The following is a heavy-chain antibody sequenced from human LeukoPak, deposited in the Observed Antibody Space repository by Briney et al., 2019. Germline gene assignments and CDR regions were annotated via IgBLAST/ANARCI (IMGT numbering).Heavy chain of an antibody. V-gene: IGHV1-24*01. J-gene: IGHJ4*02. CDR2: FDPEDGET. CDR1: GYTLTELS. Sequence: ASVKVSCKVCGYTLTELSMHWVRQAPGKGLEWMGGFDPEDGETIYAQKFQGRVTMTEDTSTDTAYMELSSLRSEDTAVYYCATDPAYCGGDCYWVYWGQGTLVTVSS. CDR3: ATDPAYCGGDCYWVY. D-gene: IGHD2-21*01.